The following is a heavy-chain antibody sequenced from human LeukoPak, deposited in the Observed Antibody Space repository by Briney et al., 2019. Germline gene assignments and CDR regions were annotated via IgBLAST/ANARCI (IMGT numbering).Heavy chain of an antibody. CDR3: AKDRGWYCSGDTCWWGFDY. CDR1: GFTFSSYG. J-gene: IGHJ4*02. Sequence: GGSLRLSCAASGFTFSSYGMHWVRQAPGKGLEWVAFIRYDGSNKYHADSVKGRFTISRDNSKNTLYVQMNSLRAEDTAVYYCAKDRGWYCSGDTCWWGFDYWGQGTLVTVSS. D-gene: IGHD2-15*01. CDR2: IRYDGSNK. V-gene: IGHV3-30*02.